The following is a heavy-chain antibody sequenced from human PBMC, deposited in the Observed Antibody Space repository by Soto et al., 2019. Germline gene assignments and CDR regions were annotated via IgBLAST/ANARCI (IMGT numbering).Heavy chain of an antibody. CDR1: GYSFTTYG. Sequence: QVQLVQSGTEEKKPGASVKISCKTSGYSFTTYGIHWVRQAPGQRLEWMGWINAGNGNTKYSQKFHDRVTITRDTSASTAYMDLSSLGSEDTAVYYCARAQAGSAYDPLNYWGQGTLVTVSS. CDR3: ARAQAGSAYDPLNY. CDR2: INAGNGNT. J-gene: IGHJ4*02. V-gene: IGHV1-3*05. D-gene: IGHD5-12*01.